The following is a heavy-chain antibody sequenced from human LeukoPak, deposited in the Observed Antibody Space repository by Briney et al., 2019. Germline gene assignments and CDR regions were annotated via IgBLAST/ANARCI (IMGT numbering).Heavy chain of an antibody. J-gene: IGHJ4*02. CDR1: GFIFSSYV. D-gene: IGHD3-16*01. CDR3: ARDLRSPGDY. CDR2: ISSSSSTI. V-gene: IGHV3-48*04. Sequence: GGSLRLSCEASGFIFSSYVMGWVRQAPGKGLEWVSYISSSSSTIYYADSVKGRFTISRDNAKNSLYLQMNSLRAEDTAAYYCARDLRSPGDYWGQGTLVTVSS.